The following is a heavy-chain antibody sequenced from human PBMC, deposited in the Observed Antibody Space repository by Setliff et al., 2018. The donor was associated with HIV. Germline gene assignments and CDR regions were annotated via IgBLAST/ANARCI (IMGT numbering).Heavy chain of an antibody. V-gene: IGHV4-34*01. J-gene: IGHJ4*02. CDR3: ARGLNYYGSGSYLPLGY. CDR1: GGSFNDYY. D-gene: IGHD3-10*01. Sequence: SQTLSLTCAVYGGSFNDYYWTWIRQPPGKGLEWIGEIDHSGSTKYHASLKSRVTISIGTSKNQISLKLSSVTAADTAVYYCARGLNYYGSGSYLPLGYWGQGTLVTVSS. CDR2: IDHSGST.